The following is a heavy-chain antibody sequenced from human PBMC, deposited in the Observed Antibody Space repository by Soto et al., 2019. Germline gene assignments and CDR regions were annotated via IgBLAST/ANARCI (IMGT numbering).Heavy chain of an antibody. Sequence: QVHLQQWGAGLLKPSETLSLTCAVYGGSLSGYYWNWMRQPPGKGLEWIGEINHSGSTNYNPSLKSRVTISVDTSKNQFSLKLTSVTAADTAVYYCARPKGMDVWGKGTPVTVSS. J-gene: IGHJ6*04. V-gene: IGHV4-34*01. CDR3: ARPKGMDV. CDR2: INHSGST. CDR1: GGSLSGYY.